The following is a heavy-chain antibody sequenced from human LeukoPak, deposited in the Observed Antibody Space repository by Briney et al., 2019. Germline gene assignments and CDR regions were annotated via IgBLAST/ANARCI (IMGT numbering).Heavy chain of an antibody. Sequence: SXXLSLTCTVSGGSISSYYWSWIRQPPGKGLEWIGYIYYSGSTNYSPSLKSRVTISVDTSKNQFSLKLSSVTAADTAVYYCARATDSGWYGFDYWGQGTLVTVSS. J-gene: IGHJ4*02. CDR1: GGSISSYY. D-gene: IGHD6-19*01. V-gene: IGHV4-59*01. CDR2: IYYSGST. CDR3: ARATDSGWYGFDY.